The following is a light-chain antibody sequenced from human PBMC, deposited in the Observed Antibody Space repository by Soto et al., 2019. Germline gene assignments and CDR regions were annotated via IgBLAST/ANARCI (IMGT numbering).Light chain of an antibody. CDR2: DVS. CDR3: CSYAGSYTSPYV. Sequence: QSALTQPRSVSGSPGQSVTISCTGTSSDVGGYNYVSWYQQHPGKAPKLMIYDVSKRPSGVTDRFSGSKSGNTASLTISGLQAEDEDDYYCCSYAGSYTSPYVFGTGTKLTVL. CDR1: SSDVGGYNY. J-gene: IGLJ1*01. V-gene: IGLV2-11*01.